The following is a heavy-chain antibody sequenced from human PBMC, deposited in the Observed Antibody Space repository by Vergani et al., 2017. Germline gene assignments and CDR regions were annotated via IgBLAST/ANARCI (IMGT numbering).Heavy chain of an antibody. CDR2: IYYSGST. CDR1: GGSISSSSYY. J-gene: IGHJ4*02. Sequence: QLQLQESGPGLVKPSETLSLTCTVSGGSISSSSYYWGWIRQPPGKGLEWIGRIYYSGSTYYTPSLKSRVTISLDTSKNQFSLKLSSVSAADTVVYYCARWRRSRNQGFDYWGQGTLVTVSS. V-gene: IGHV4-39*07. D-gene: IGHD1-14*01. CDR3: ARWRRSRNQGFDY.